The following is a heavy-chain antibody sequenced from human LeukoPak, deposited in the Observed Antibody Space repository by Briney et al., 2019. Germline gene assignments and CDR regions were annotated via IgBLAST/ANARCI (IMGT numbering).Heavy chain of an antibody. V-gene: IGHV4-59*02. CDR2: IYYSGST. Sequence: TSETLSLTCTVSGXSVSGYFWNWIRRPPGRGLEWIGYIYYSGSTNYNPSLKSRVTISLDTSKNQFSLKLSSVTTADTAVYYCARSVVTLYWYFDLWGRGTLVTVSS. J-gene: IGHJ2*01. D-gene: IGHD4-23*01. CDR3: ARSVVTLYWYFDL. CDR1: GXSVSGYF.